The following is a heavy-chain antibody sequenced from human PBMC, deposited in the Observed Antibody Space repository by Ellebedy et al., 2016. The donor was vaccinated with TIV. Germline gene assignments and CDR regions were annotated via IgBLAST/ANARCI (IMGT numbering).Heavy chain of an antibody. CDR1: GYTFTNYA. Sequence: ASVKVSCKASGYTFTNYAMHWVRQAPGQRLEWMGWINAGNGNTKYSQKFQGRVTITRDTSASTAYMELSSLRSEDTAVYYCARGRRYCSGGSCEYYFDYWGQGTLVTVSS. D-gene: IGHD2-15*01. J-gene: IGHJ4*02. CDR3: ARGRRYCSGGSCEYYFDY. V-gene: IGHV1-3*01. CDR2: INAGNGNT.